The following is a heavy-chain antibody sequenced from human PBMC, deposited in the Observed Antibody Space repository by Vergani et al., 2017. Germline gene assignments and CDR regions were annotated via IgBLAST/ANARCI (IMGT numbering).Heavy chain of an antibody. D-gene: IGHD5-18*01. V-gene: IGHV1-69*13. CDR1: GGTYSSYA. Sequence: QVQLVQSGAEVKKPGSSVKVSCKASGGTYSSYAISWVRQAPGQGLEWMGRIIPIFGTANYAQKFQGRVTITADESTSTAYMELSSLRSEDTAVYYCARCCYDTAMVTSDAFDIWGQGTMVTVSS. CDR2: IIPIFGTA. CDR3: ARCCYDTAMVTSDAFDI. J-gene: IGHJ3*02.